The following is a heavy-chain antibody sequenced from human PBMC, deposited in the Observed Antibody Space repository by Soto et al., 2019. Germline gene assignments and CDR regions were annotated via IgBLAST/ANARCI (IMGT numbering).Heavy chain of an antibody. D-gene: IGHD2-8*01. Sequence: GISVKATCKAPGGTYSNKAISWARQAPGQGLEWMGGIIPIFGTPNYAQKFQGRVTVTADESTSTAYMELRGLRSEDTAVYYCARAKRRGGVYFCDYWGQGTLVTSPQ. CDR2: IIPIFGTP. V-gene: IGHV1-69*13. CDR3: ARAKRRGGVYFCDY. J-gene: IGHJ4*02. CDR1: GGTYSNKA.